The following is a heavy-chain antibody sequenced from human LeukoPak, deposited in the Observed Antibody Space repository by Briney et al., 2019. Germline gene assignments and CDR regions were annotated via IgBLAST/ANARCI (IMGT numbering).Heavy chain of an antibody. V-gene: IGHV4-61*01. CDR2: IYYSGST. CDR3: ARDNRGDYDILTGYYRGWFDP. Sequence: SETLSLTCTVSGGSVSSDSYFWTWIRQPPGKGLEWIGYIYYSGSTNYNPSLKSRVTISLDTSKSQISLKLSSVTAADTAVYYCARDNRGDYDILTGYYRGWFDPWGQGTLVTVSS. CDR1: GGSVSSDSYF. D-gene: IGHD3-9*01. J-gene: IGHJ5*02.